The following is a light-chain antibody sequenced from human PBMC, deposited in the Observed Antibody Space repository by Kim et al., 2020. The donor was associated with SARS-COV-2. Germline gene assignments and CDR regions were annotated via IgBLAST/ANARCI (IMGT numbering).Light chain of an antibody. CDR1: KLGDKY. J-gene: IGLJ2*01. V-gene: IGLV3-1*01. CDR3: QAWDSSTYVV. Sequence: SYELTQPPSVSVSPGQTASITCSGDKLGDKYACWYQQKPGQSPVLVIYQDSKRPSGIPERFSGSDSGNTATLTISGTQAMDEADYYCQAWDSSTYVVVGGGTQLTVL. CDR2: QDS.